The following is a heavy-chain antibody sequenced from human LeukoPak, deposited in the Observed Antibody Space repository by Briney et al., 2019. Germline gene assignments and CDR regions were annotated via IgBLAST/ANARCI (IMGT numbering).Heavy chain of an antibody. V-gene: IGHV3-23*01. CDR1: GFTFSDYA. CDR3: AKGGPQFFDY. Sequence: GWSLRLSCAVSGFTFSDYAMSWVRQAPGKGLEWVSTISGSGGSTYSADSVKGRFTISRDNSRNTLYLQMNSLRAEDTAIYYCAKGGPQFFDYWGQGTLVTVSS. D-gene: IGHD5-24*01. J-gene: IGHJ4*02. CDR2: ISGSGGST.